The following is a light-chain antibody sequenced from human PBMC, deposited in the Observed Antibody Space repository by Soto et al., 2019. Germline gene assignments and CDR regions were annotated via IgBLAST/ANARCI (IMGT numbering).Light chain of an antibody. CDR2: EVN. CDR1: SSDVGGYNY. V-gene: IGLV2-8*01. J-gene: IGLJ1*01. Sequence: QSVLTQPPSASGSPGQSVAISCTGTSSDVGGYNYVSWYQQHPGKAPKLMIYEVNKRPSGVPDRFSGSKSGNTASLTVSGLQAEDEADYYCSSYSASGKVFASGTKDTV. CDR3: SSYSASGKV.